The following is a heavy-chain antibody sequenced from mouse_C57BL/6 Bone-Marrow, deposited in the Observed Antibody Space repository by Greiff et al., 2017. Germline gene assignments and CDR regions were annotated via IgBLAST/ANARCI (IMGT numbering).Heavy chain of an antibody. CDR1: GYTFTSYW. CDR2: IDPSDSYT. V-gene: IGHV1-69*01. J-gene: IGHJ4*01. D-gene: IGHD1-1*01. CDR3: ARGVVPGVDY. Sequence: QVQLQQPGAELVMPGASVKLSCKASGYTFTSYWMHWVKQRPGQGLEWIGEIDPSDSYTNYNQKFKGKSTLTVDKSSSTAYMQLSSLTSEDSAVYYCARGVVPGVDYWGQGTSVTVSS.